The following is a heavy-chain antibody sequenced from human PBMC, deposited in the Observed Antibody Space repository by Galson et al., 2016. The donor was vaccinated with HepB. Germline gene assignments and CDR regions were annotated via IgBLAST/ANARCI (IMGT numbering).Heavy chain of an antibody. V-gene: IGHV4-4*02. CDR3: ARDLIGPRTRTIN. J-gene: IGHJ4*01. CDR2: IYHSGRT. Sequence: LSLTCTVAGDSIGVSNWWSWVRQPPGKGLEWIGEIYHSGRTHCNPSLKSRITISVDKSINQVSLNLTSVTAADTAVYYCARDLIGPRTRTINWGRGTLVTVSS. CDR1: GDSIGVSNW. D-gene: IGHD1-7*01.